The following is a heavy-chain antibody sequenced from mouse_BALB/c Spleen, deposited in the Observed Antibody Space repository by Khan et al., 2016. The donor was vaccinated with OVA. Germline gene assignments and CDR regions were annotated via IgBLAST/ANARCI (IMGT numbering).Heavy chain of an antibody. CDR2: IWGGGGT. J-gene: IGHJ4*01. Sequence: QVQLKQSGPGLVAPSRSLSITCTVSGFSLSRYNIHWVRQPPGKGLEWLGMIWGGGGTDYNSTLKSRLSISKDNSKSQVFLKMNSLQTDDSAMYYCVRAYYRYDGYYAMDYWGQGTSVTVSS. V-gene: IGHV2-6-4*01. CDR1: GFSLSRYN. CDR3: VRAYYRYDGYYAMDY. D-gene: IGHD2-14*01.